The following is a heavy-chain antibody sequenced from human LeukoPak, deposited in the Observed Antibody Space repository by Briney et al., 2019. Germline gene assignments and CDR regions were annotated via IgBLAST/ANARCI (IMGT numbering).Heavy chain of an antibody. V-gene: IGHV3-48*01. CDR1: GFTFSSYS. J-gene: IGHJ4*02. Sequence: GGSLRLSCAASGFTFSSYSMNWVRQAPGKGLEWVSYIHSGSSIMYYADSVKGRFTISRDNAKNSLYLQMDSLTAEDTAVYYCARRIEYWGQGTLVTVSS. CDR2: IHSGSSIM. CDR3: ARRIEY.